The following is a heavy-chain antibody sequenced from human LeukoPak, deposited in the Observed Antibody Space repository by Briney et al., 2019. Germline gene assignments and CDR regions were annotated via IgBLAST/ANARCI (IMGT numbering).Heavy chain of an antibody. D-gene: IGHD1-26*01. J-gene: IGHJ3*02. CDR1: GYTFTSYY. Sequence: ASVKVSCKASGYTFTSYYMHWVRQAPGQGLEWMGWINPNSGGTNYAQKFQGRVTMTRDTSISTAYMELSRLRSDDTAMYYCARDSGSYPGDDAFDIWGQGTMVTVSS. CDR3: ARDSGSYPGDDAFDI. CDR2: INPNSGGT. V-gene: IGHV1-2*02.